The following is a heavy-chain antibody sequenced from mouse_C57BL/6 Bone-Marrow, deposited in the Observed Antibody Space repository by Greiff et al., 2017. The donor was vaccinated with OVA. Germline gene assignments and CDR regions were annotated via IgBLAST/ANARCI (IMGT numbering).Heavy chain of an antibody. CDR2: IHPNSGST. J-gene: IGHJ2*01. CDR1: GYTFTSYW. V-gene: IGHV1-64*01. CDR3: ARKETGRGDYFDY. Sequence: QVQLKQSGAELVKPGASVKLSCKASGYTFTSYWMHWVKQRPGQGLEWIGMIHPNSGSTNYNEKFKSKATLTVDKSSSTAYMQLSSLTSEDSAVNYCARKETGRGDYFDYWGQGTTLTVSS. D-gene: IGHD4-1*01.